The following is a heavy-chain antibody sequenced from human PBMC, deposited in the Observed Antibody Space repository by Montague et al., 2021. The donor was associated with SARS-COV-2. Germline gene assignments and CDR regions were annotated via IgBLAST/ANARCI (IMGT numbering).Heavy chain of an antibody. CDR1: GGSISTYY. J-gene: IGHJ6*02. D-gene: IGHD3-9*01. CDR2: IYYAGST. CDR3: ARLPYDNSYGMDV. Sequence: SETLSLTCTVSGGSISTYYWNWIRQFPGKGLEWIGYIYYAGSTNXNPSCRSRVIISVDRSKIQFSLKLNSVTAADTAIYYCARLPYDNSYGMDVWGQGTTVTVSS. V-gene: IGHV4-59*01.